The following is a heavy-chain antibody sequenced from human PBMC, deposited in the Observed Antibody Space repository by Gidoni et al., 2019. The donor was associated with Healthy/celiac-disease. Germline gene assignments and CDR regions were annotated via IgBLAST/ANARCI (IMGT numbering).Heavy chain of an antibody. CDR1: GYSFPTHW. CDR3: ASPSFASCCSKDAFDI. J-gene: IGHJ3*02. Sequence: EVQLVQSGAEVKKPGESLKISCKGSGYSFPTHWVGLVSQMPGKGLEWMGIIYPGDSDTRYSPSFQGQVTISADKSISTAYLQWSSLKASDTAMYYCASPSFASCCSKDAFDIWGQGTMVTVSS. CDR2: IYPGDSDT. D-gene: IGHD2-2*01. V-gene: IGHV5-51*01.